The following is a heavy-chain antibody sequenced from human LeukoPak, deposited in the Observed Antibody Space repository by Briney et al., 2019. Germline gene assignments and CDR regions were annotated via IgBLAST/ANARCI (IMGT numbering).Heavy chain of an antibody. V-gene: IGHV3-33*01. J-gene: IGHJ6*02. D-gene: IGHD3-10*01. CDR3: ARVYGSGERYYYYGMDV. CDR2: IGYDGSNK. Sequence: GGSLRLSCAASGFTFSCYAMHWVRQAPGKGLEWVAAIGYDGSNKYYADSVKGRFTISRDNSKNTLYLQMNSLRGEDTAVYYCARVYGSGERYYYYGMDVWGQGTTVTVSS. CDR1: GFTFSCYA.